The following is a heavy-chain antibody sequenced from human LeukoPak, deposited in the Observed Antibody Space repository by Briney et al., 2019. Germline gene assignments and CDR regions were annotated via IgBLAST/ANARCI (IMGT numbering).Heavy chain of an antibody. J-gene: IGHJ4*02. CDR3: ARLAPYPGIWASDY. V-gene: IGHV4-59*08. CDR1: GGSISSHY. D-gene: IGHD2-15*01. CDR2: IYYSETT. Sequence: SETLSLTCTVSGGSISSHYWSWMRQPPGKGLEWIGYIYYSETTNYNPSLKSRVTISVDTSTNQFSLKLSSVTAADTAVYYCARLAPYPGIWASDYWGQGTLVTVSS.